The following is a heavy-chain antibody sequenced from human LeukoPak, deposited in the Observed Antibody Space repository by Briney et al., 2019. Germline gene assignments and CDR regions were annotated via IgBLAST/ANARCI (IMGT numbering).Heavy chain of an antibody. J-gene: IGHJ3*02. CDR1: GGSIDGYY. V-gene: IGHV4-59*01. CDR2: IYYTGNT. D-gene: IGHD3-3*02. Sequence: SETLSLTCTVSGGSIDGYYWNWIRQSPEKGLECIGYIYYTGNTDYNPSLKSRVTISVDTSKNQFSLKLSSVTAADTAVYYCARDRVPREYYHRSLADAFDIWGQGTLVTVSS. CDR3: ARDRVPREYYHRSLADAFDI.